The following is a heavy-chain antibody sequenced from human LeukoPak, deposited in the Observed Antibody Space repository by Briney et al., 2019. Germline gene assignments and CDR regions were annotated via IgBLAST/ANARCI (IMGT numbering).Heavy chain of an antibody. CDR3: SGRDSSRSPRAY. V-gene: IGHV3-7*01. D-gene: IGHD6-13*01. CDR1: GLTFTDFW. CDR2: INPDGNEK. Sequence: GGSLRLSCAASGLTFTDFWMNWVRLAPGRGLEWLANINPDGNEKYYVDSVKGRFAMSRDNAKNEVYLEMNSPRAEDTGVYYCSGRDSSRSPRAYWGQGTLVSVSS. J-gene: IGHJ4*02.